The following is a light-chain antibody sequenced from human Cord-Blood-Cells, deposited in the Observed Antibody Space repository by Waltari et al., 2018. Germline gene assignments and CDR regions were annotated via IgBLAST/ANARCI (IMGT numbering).Light chain of an antibody. V-gene: IGLV1-44*01. J-gene: IGLJ1*01. CDR3: AAWDDSLNGYV. CDR2: SNN. CDR1: SSNNGSKT. Sequence: QSVLTQPPSASGTPGQRVTIPCSGSSSNNGSKTVNWYQPHPGTAPKLLIYSNNQRPSGVPDRFSGSKSGTSASLAISGLQSEDEADYYCAAWDDSLNGYVFGTGTKVTVL.